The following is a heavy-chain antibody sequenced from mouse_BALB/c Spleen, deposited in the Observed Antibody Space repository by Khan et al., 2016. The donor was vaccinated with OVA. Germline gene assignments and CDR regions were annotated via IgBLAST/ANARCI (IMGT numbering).Heavy chain of an antibody. D-gene: IGHD1-1*01. CDR1: GFTFSTYG. V-gene: IGHV5-6*01. J-gene: IGHJ3*01. CDR2: VSTGGSYT. Sequence: EVELVESGGDLVKPGGSLKLSCAASGFTFSTYGMSWVRQAPDKRLEWVATVSTGGSYTYYPDSVKGRFTISRDNAKNTLYLQMSGLRSEDTAMFYCTRLAYYYDSEGFAYWGPGTLVTVSA. CDR3: TRLAYYYDSEGFAY.